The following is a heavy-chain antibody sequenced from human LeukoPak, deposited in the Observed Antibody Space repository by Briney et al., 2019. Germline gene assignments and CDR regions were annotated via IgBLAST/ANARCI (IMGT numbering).Heavy chain of an antibody. CDR2: IYTSGST. Sequence: NSSETLSLTCTVSGGSISSGSYYWSWIRQPAGKGLERIGRIYTSGSTNYNPSLKSRVTISVDTSKNQFSLKLSSVTAADAAVYYCARAKTTIFGVVIMDYWGQGTLVTVSS. CDR1: GGSISSGSYY. D-gene: IGHD3-3*01. CDR3: ARAKTTIFGVVIMDY. J-gene: IGHJ4*02. V-gene: IGHV4-61*02.